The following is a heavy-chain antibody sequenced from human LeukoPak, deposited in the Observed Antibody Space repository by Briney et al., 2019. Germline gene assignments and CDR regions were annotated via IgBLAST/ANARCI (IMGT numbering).Heavy chain of an antibody. Sequence: SETLSLTCTVSGGSISSYYWSWIRQPPGKGLECIGYIYYSGSTNYNPSLKSRVTISVDTSKNQFSLKLSSVTAADTAVYYCARWRAFCSGGSCYSRWFDPWGQGTLVTVSS. V-gene: IGHV4-59*08. D-gene: IGHD2-15*01. J-gene: IGHJ5*02. CDR2: IYYSGST. CDR3: ARWRAFCSGGSCYSRWFDP. CDR1: GGSISSYY.